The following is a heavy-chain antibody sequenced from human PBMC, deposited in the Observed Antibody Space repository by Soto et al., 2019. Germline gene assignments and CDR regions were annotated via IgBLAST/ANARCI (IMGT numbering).Heavy chain of an antibody. V-gene: IGHV4-34*02. J-gene: IGHJ4*02. CDR2: INHGRST. D-gene: IGHD5-12*01. CDR1: GGSLSDYS. Sequence: QVQLRQWGAGLLKPSETLSLRCAVYGGSLSDYSWSWIRQSPEMGLEWIGEINHGRSTKYNPSLKSPSTISVDTSQNHVSLILTSATTADTAVYRCARGGGNSGYFFDYWGRGTLVTVSS. CDR3: ARGGGNSGYFFDY.